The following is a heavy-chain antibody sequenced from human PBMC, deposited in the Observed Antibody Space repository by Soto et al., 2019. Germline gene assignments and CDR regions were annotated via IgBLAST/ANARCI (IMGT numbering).Heavy chain of an antibody. CDR3: AGAYDFWSGSLSFDY. Sequence: GGSLRLSCAASGFTFSSYGMHWVRQAPGKGLEWVAVISYDGSNKYYADSVKGRFTISRDNSKNTLYLQMNSLRAEDTAVYYCAGAYDFWSGSLSFDYWGQGTLVTVSS. D-gene: IGHD3-3*01. J-gene: IGHJ4*02. CDR2: ISYDGSNK. V-gene: IGHV3-30*03. CDR1: GFTFSSYG.